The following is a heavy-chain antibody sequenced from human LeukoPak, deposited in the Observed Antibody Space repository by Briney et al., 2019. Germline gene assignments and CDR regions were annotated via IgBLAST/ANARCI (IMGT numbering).Heavy chain of an antibody. CDR1: GFTFRSYS. D-gene: IGHD2-21*01. J-gene: IGHJ3*02. V-gene: IGHV3-21*01. Sequence: GGSLRLSCAASGFTFRSYSMNWVRQAPGKGLEWVSSSSSSTSTYIYYADAVKGRFTIYRDNAKNSLYLQMNSLRAEDTAVYYCARVGEDAFDIWGQGTMVTVSS. CDR2: SSSSTSTYI. CDR3: ARVGEDAFDI.